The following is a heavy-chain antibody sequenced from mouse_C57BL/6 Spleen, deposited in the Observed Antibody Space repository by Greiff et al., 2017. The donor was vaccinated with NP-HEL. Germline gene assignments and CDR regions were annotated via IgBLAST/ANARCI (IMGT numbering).Heavy chain of an antibody. CDR2: IWSDGST. CDR1: GFSLTSYG. CDR3: ARHADYYGSTHWYFDV. V-gene: IGHV2-6-1*01. Sequence: QVQLQQSGPGLVAPSQSLSITCTVSGFSLTSYGVHWVRQPPGKGLEWLVVIWSDGSTTYNSALKSRLSISKDNSKSQVFLKMNSLQTDDTAMFYCARHADYYGSTHWYFDVWGTGTTVTVSS. J-gene: IGHJ1*03. D-gene: IGHD1-1*01.